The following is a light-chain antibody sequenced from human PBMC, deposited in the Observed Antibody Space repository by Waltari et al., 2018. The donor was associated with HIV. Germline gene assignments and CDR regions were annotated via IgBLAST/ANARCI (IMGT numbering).Light chain of an antibody. CDR1: GNYVGGYTY. CDR3: SSFKSRSILV. CDR2: AVT. J-gene: IGLJ3*02. Sequence: QSALTQTASMTGSPGQSITISCTGTGNYVGGYTYVSWYQQHPGKAHKLPIYAVTTRPSGVSVRFSGSKSGNRASLTISGLLAEDEADYSCSSFKSRSILVFGGGTKLTV. V-gene: IGLV2-14*03.